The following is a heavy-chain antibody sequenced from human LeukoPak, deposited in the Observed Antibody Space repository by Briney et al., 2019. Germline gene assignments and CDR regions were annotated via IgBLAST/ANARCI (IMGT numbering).Heavy chain of an antibody. CDR3: AREDYYDSSGYPDY. Sequence: GGSLRLSCAASGVTVSSNYMTWVRQAPGKGLEWVSVIYTSGSTYYADSVKGRFTISRDNSKNTLYLQMNSLRAEDTAVYYCAREDYYDSSGYPDYWGQGTLVTVSS. D-gene: IGHD3-22*01. J-gene: IGHJ4*02. V-gene: IGHV3-66*01. CDR1: GVTVSSNY. CDR2: IYTSGST.